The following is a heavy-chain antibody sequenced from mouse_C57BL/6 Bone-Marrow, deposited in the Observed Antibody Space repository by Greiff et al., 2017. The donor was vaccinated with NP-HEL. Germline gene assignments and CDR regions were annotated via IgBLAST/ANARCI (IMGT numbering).Heavy chain of an antibody. D-gene: IGHD2-3*01. J-gene: IGHJ1*03. CDR2: IYPRDGST. Sequence: VQLQESDAELVKPGASVKISCKVSGYTFTDHTIHWMKQRPEQGLEWIGYIYPRDGSTKYNEKFKGKATLTADKSSSTAYMQLNSLTSEDSAVYFCARAGYYDTWYFDVWGTGTTVTVSS. CDR3: ARAGYYDTWYFDV. V-gene: IGHV1-78*01. CDR1: GYTFTDHT.